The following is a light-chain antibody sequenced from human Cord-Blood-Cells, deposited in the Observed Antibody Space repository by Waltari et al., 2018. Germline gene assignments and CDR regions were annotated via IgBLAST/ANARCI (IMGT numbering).Light chain of an antibody. CDR1: QSISSY. CDR2: AAS. J-gene: IGKJ3*01. V-gene: IGKV1-39*01. Sequence: DIQMTQSPSSLSAYVGDRVTITCGASQSISSYLNWYQQKPGKDPKLLIYAASSLQSGVPSRFSGSGSGTDFTLTISSLQPEDFATYYCQQSYSTLFTFGPGTKVDIK. CDR3: QQSYSTLFT.